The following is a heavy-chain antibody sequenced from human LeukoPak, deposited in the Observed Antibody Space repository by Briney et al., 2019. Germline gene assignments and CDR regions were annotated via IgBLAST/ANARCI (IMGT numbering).Heavy chain of an antibody. CDR3: ARAGIISEPTATFYFDY. D-gene: IGHD1-1*01. Sequence: SETLSLTCTVSGGSLSSGSSYWSWIRQHPGKGLEWIGYIFYTGSTYYNPSLNSRINISVVTSKNQFSLQLSSVTAADTAVYYCARAGIISEPTATFYFDYWGQGTLVTVSS. J-gene: IGHJ4*02. V-gene: IGHV4-31*03. CDR2: IFYTGST. CDR1: GGSLSSGSSY.